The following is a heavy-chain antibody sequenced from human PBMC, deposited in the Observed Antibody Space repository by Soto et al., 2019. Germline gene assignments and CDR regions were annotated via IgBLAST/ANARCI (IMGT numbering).Heavy chain of an antibody. J-gene: IGHJ4*02. Sequence: SETLSLTCTVSGGSISSSSYYWGWIRQPPGKGLEWIGSIYYSGSTYYNPSLKSRVTISVDTSKNQFSLKLSSVTAADTAVYYCARGLLSGSSTPFDYWGQGTQVTVSS. CDR2: IYYSGST. D-gene: IGHD6-6*01. V-gene: IGHV4-39*07. CDR1: GGSISSSSYY. CDR3: ARGLLSGSSTPFDY.